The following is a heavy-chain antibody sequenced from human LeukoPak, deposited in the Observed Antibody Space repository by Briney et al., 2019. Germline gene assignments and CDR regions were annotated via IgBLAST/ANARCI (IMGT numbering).Heavy chain of an antibody. J-gene: IGHJ4*02. V-gene: IGHV3-23*01. Sequence: GGSLRLSCEGSGFTFDSDAMSWVRQSPGKGLEWVSAVTGTGGNTYHADSVKDRFTISRDNSKNTVYLQMNSLRAEDTAIYYCAKVRGSGSYRFDFWGQGTLVTVSS. CDR3: AKVRGSGSYRFDF. D-gene: IGHD3-10*01. CDR2: VTGTGGNT. CDR1: GFTFDSDA.